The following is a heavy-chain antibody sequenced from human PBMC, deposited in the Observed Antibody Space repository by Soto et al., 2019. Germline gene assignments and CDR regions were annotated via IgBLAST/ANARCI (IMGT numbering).Heavy chain of an antibody. Sequence: QVQLVESGGGVVQPGRSLRLSCAASGFTFSRYGMHWVRQAPGKGLEWVAVISYDGSNKYYADSVKGRFTISRDNSKNTLYLQMNSLRAEDTAVYYCAKVKLSGWYGYYYGMDVWGQGTTVTVSS. V-gene: IGHV3-30*18. D-gene: IGHD6-19*01. CDR3: AKVKLSGWYGYYYGMDV. J-gene: IGHJ6*02. CDR2: ISYDGSNK. CDR1: GFTFSRYG.